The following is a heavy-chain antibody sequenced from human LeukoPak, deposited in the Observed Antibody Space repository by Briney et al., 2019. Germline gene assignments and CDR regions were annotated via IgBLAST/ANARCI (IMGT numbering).Heavy chain of an antibody. J-gene: IGHJ6*02. V-gene: IGHV3-21*01. CDR2: ISSSSSYI. CDR1: GFTFSSYW. Sequence: GGSLRLSCAASGFTFSSYWMSWVRQAPGKGLEWVSSISSSSSYIYYADSVKGRFTISRDNAKNSLYLQMNSLRAEDTAVYYCARDLKYCSSTSCYWYYYYYGVDVWGQGTTVTVSS. CDR3: ARDLKYCSSTSCYWYYYYYGVDV. D-gene: IGHD2-2*01.